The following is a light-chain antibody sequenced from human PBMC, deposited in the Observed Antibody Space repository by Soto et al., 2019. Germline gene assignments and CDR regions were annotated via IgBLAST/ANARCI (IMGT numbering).Light chain of an antibody. CDR3: HQYKDFPFT. J-gene: IGKJ4*01. V-gene: IGKV1-16*01. CDR2: DAS. CDR1: QGIDIF. Sequence: DVPMTQSPSSLSASIGDRVTITCRASQGIDIFLAWFQQKPGKAPKSLIYDASNLHSGVPSRFSGGGSGTDFTLTISSLQPEDFATYYCHQYKDFPFTFGGGTKVEIE.